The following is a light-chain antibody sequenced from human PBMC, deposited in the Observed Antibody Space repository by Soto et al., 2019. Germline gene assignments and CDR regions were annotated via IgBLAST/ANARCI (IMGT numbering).Light chain of an antibody. CDR1: QNIENY. CDR2: SAS. V-gene: IGKV1-39*01. CDR3: QQTYSIPIT. J-gene: IGKJ4*01. Sequence: DIQVTPSPSSLSASVGDRLTISCRASQNIENYLNWYRHKRGKAPELLILSASIVQSGVPSRFSGAGFGTDFTLTISSLQPEDFTTFFCQQTYSIPITFGGGTKVDIK.